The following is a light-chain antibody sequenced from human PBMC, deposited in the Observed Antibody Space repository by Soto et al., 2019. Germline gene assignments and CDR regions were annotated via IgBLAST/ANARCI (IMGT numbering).Light chain of an antibody. V-gene: IGKV1-5*03. Sequence: DIQMTQSPSTLSASVGDRVTITCRASQSVGTWLAWYQQRPGKAPKLLIYQASSLESGVQSRFSGSGSGTEFTLTISSLQPEDFATYYCKQYDSYWTCGQGTKVDIK. CDR1: QSVGTW. CDR2: QAS. CDR3: KQYDSYWT. J-gene: IGKJ1*01.